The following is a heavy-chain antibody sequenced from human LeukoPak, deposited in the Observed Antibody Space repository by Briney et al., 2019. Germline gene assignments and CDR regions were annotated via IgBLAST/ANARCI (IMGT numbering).Heavy chain of an antibody. D-gene: IGHD3-22*01. CDR1: GFTFSSYG. CDR2: IRYDGSNK. J-gene: IGHJ4*02. CDR3: ARGAGDDSSGYLYYFDY. V-gene: IGHV3-30*02. Sequence: GGSLRLSCAASGFTFSSYGMHWVRQAPGKGLEWVAFIRYDGSNKYYADSVKGRFTISRDNSKNTLYLQMNSLRADDTAVYYCARGAGDDSSGYLYYFDYWGQGTLDTVSS.